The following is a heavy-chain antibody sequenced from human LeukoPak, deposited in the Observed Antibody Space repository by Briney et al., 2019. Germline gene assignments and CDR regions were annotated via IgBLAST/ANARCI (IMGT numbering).Heavy chain of an antibody. CDR3: ARDLSVNWGGDYYYGMDV. Sequence: SQTLSLTCTVSGVSISSGSYYWRWLRQPAGKGLEWIGRIYTSGSTNYNPSLKSRVTISVDTSKNQFSLKLSSVTAADTAVYYCARDLSVNWGGDYYYGMDVWGQGTTVTVSS. J-gene: IGHJ6*02. V-gene: IGHV4-61*02. D-gene: IGHD7-27*01. CDR2: IYTSGST. CDR1: GVSISSGSYY.